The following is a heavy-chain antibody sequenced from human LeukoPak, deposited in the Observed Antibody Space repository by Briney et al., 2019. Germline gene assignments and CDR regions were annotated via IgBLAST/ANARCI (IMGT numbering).Heavy chain of an antibody. D-gene: IGHD3-16*01. Sequence: SETLSLTCTVSGGSISSYYWSWIRQPPGKGLEWIGYISYSGSTNYNPSLKSRVTISVDTSKNQFSLRLTSVTAADTAVYYCAKTGAPMGGYWGQGTLVTVSS. J-gene: IGHJ4*02. CDR3: AKTGAPMGGY. CDR1: GGSISSYY. V-gene: IGHV4-59*01. CDR2: ISYSGST.